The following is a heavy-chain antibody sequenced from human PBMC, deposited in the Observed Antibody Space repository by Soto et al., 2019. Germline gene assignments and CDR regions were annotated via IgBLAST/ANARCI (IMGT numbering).Heavy chain of an antibody. V-gene: IGHV3-23*01. D-gene: IGHD6-13*01. CDR2: ISGSGGST. J-gene: IGHJ4*02. Sequence: LRLSCAASGFTFISYAMSWVRQAPGKGLEWVSAISGSGGSTYYADSVKGRFTISRDNSKNTLYLQMNSLRAEDTAVYYCAKIHIAAAGYFDYWGQGTLVTVSS. CDR1: GFTFISYA. CDR3: AKIHIAAAGYFDY.